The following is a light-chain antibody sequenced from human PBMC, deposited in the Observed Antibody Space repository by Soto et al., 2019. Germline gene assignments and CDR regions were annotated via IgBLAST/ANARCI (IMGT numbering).Light chain of an antibody. J-gene: IGKJ1*01. CDR3: QQYGSSPPRA. CDR2: GAS. Sequence: EIVFTQSPGTLSLSPGGRASLPCRASQSFVPYLSWYQQKPGQAPRLLIYGASSRATGIPDRFSGSGSGTDFALTISRLEPEDFAVYYCQQYGSSPPRAFGQGTKVDI. V-gene: IGKV3-20*01. CDR1: QSFVPY.